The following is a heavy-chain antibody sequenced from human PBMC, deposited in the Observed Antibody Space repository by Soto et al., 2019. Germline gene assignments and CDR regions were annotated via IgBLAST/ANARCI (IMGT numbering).Heavy chain of an antibody. CDR2: IFHSGST. V-gene: IGHV4-4*02. CDR1: GGSISSSNW. D-gene: IGHD5-12*01. Sequence: QVQLQESGPGLVKPSGTLSLTCAVSGGSISSSNWWSWVRQPPGKGLEWIGEIFHSGSTNYNPSLKTRFHISVDKTNNQFSLPMSSITAADTAVYYYAIVDIVATIGREYWGQGTLVTVS. J-gene: IGHJ4*02. CDR3: AIVDIVATIGREY.